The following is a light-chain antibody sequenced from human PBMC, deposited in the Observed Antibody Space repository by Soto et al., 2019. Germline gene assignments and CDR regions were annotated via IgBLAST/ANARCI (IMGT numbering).Light chain of an antibody. J-gene: IGLJ2*01. CDR2: YDS. CDR1: NIGSKS. V-gene: IGLV3-21*04. CDR3: QVWDSSSGVV. Sequence: SYELTQPPSVSVAPGKTARITCGGTNIGSKSVHWYQQKPGQAPVLVIYYDSDRPSGIPERFSGSNSGNTATLTISRVEAGDEADYYCQVWDSSSGVVFGGGTQLTVL.